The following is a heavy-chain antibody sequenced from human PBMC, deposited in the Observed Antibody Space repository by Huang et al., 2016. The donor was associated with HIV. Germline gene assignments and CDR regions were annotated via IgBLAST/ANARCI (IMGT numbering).Heavy chain of an antibody. CDR2: ITASSSFK. J-gene: IGHJ5*02. CDR3: VRENYGSGSTLHWFDP. D-gene: IGHD3-10*01. Sequence: AASGFSFDSFAMHWVRQAPGKGLEWVASITASSSFKDYAFVLTGLFTGSRDNAKNALYLQMNSLRPEDTAVYYCVRENYGSGSTLHWFDPWGQGTLVTVSS. CDR1: GFSFDSFA. V-gene: IGHV3-21*01.